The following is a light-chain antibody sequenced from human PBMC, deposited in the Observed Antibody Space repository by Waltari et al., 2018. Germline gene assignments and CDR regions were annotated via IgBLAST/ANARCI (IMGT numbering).Light chain of an antibody. CDR1: SSDVGSYNL. Sequence: QSALTQPASVSGSPGQSLTISCSGTSSDVGSYNLVPWYQHHPGKAPKLIIFEVSKRPSGVSNRFSASKSGNTASLTVSGLQAEDEADYYCCSYGSSSSWVFGGGTKLTVL. CDR2: EVS. V-gene: IGLV2-23*02. J-gene: IGLJ3*02. CDR3: CSYGSSSSWV.